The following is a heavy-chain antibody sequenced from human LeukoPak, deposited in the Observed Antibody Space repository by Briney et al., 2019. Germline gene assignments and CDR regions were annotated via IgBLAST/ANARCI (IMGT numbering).Heavy chain of an antibody. V-gene: IGHV4-59*01. Sequence: SETLSLTCSVSGGSISSYFWTWIRQPPGKGLEWIGYIYYSGSTNYNPSLKSRVTMSVDTSKNQFSLKLSSVTAADTAVYYCARVDGRYYYGSGSYSLALDAFDIWGQGTMVTVSS. J-gene: IGHJ3*02. D-gene: IGHD3-10*01. CDR1: GGSISSYF. CDR2: IYYSGST. CDR3: ARVDGRYYYGSGSYSLALDAFDI.